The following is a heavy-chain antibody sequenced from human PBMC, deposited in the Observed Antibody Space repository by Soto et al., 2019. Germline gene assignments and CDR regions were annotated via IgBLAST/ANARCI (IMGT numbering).Heavy chain of an antibody. D-gene: IGHD4-17*01. J-gene: IGHJ5*02. V-gene: IGHV1-24*01. CDR2: FDPEDGET. CDR1: GYTLTELS. Sequence: QVQLVQSGAEVKKPGASVKVSCKVSGYTLTELSMHWVRQAPGKGLEWMGGFDPEDGETIYAQKFQGRVTMAKERSTKKVHMELRRLRSEDTAVYYCAAGKYGDYGSWFDPWGQGTLVTGSS. CDR3: AAGKYGDYGSWFDP.